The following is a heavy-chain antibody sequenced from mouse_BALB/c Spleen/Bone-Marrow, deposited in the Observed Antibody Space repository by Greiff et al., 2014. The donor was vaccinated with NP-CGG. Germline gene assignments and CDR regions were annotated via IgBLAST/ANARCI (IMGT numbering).Heavy chain of an antibody. Sequence: QGPLKESGPGLGAPSQSLSITFPFSGVLLTSYGVHRGRQPPGKGLGWLGVIWAGGSTNYNSALMSRLSISKDNSKSQVFLKMNSLQTDDTAMYYCAREGPTMITTDFDYWGQGTTLTVSS. CDR3: AREGPTMITTDFDY. V-gene: IGHV2-9*02. J-gene: IGHJ2*01. CDR2: IWAGGST. D-gene: IGHD2-4*01. CDR1: GVLLTSYG.